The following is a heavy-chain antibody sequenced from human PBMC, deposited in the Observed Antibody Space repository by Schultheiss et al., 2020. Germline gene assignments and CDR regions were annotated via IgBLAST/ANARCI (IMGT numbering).Heavy chain of an antibody. CDR2: IKSKTDGGTT. CDR3: TTEGEGYVFWSGYSYYYNTDV. Sequence: GGSLRLPCAASGFTFDDYAMHWVRQAPGKGLEWVGRIKSKTDGGTTDYAAPVKGRFTISRDDSKNTLYLQMNSLKTEDTAVYYCTTEGEGYVFWSGYSYYYNTDV. D-gene: IGHD3-3*01. V-gene: IGHV3-15*07. CDR1: GFTFDDYA. J-gene: IGHJ6*03.